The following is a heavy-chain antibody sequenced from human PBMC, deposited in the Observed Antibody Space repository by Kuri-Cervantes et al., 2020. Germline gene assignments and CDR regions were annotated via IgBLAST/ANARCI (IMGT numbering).Heavy chain of an antibody. J-gene: IGHJ4*02. CDR1: GFTFSSYG. Sequence: GGSLRLSCAASGFTFSSYGMHWVRQAPGKGLEWVAVIWNDGSNKYYADSVKGRFTISRDNSKNSLYLQMNSPRTEDTALYYCAKDIWGYSYGNYFDYWGQGTLVTVSS. CDR2: IWNDGSNK. V-gene: IGHV3-33*03. CDR3: AKDIWGYSYGNYFDY. D-gene: IGHD5-18*01.